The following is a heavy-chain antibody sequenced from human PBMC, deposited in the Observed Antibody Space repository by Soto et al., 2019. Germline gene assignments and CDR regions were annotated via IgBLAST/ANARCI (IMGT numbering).Heavy chain of an antibody. Sequence: PGGSLRLSCAASGFAFSGHTMNWVRQAPGKGLEWVAYIGNTLDTIYYADSVKGRFIISRDDAMKSVFLQMNSLRAEDTAVYYCAKSIAVAPGWLDPWGQGTVVTVSS. J-gene: IGHJ5*02. CDR1: GFAFSGHT. CDR2: IGNTLDTI. CDR3: AKSIAVAPGWLDP. D-gene: IGHD6-19*01. V-gene: IGHV3-48*01.